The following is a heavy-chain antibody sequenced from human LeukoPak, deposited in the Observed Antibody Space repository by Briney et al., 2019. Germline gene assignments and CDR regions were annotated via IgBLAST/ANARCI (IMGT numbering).Heavy chain of an antibody. CDR2: ISGSGGST. V-gene: IGHV3-23*01. J-gene: IGHJ4*02. CDR3: ASRITMVRERRGSFDY. D-gene: IGHD3-10*01. Sequence: GGSLRLSCAASGFTFSNYAMNWVRQAPGKGLEWVSAISGSGGSTYYADSVKGRFTISRDNSKNTLYLQMNNLRAEDTAVYYCASRITMVRERRGSFDYWGQGTLVTVSS. CDR1: GFTFSNYA.